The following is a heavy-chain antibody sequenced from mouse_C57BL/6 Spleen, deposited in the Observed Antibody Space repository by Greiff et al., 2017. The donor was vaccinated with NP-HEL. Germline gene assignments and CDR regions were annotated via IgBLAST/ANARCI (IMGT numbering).Heavy chain of an antibody. CDR1: GFTFSDYG. CDR3: ARPGSSYGYWYFDV. V-gene: IGHV5-17*01. J-gene: IGHJ1*03. CDR2: ISSGSSTI. D-gene: IGHD1-1*01. Sequence: EVKVVESGGGLVKPGGSLKLSCAASGFTFSDYGMHWVRQAPEKGLEWVAYISSGSSTIYYADTVKGRFTISRDNAKNTLFLQMTSLRSEDTAMYYCARPGSSYGYWYFDVWGTGTTVTVSS.